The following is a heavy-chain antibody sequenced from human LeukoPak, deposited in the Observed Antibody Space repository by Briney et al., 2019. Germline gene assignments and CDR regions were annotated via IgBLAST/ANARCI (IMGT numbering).Heavy chain of an antibody. CDR2: IRYSGGT. V-gene: IGHV4-59*08. CDR3: ARRLQEDNSISKTNWFDP. D-gene: IGHD6-13*01. Sequence: SETLSLTCTVSDASITSSSWSWIRQPPGKGLEWIGCIRYSGGTNYNPSLNSRVTISLDTSKNQFSLRLTSVTATDTAVYYCARRLQEDNSISKTNWFDPWGQGTPVTVSS. CDR1: DASITSSS. J-gene: IGHJ5*02.